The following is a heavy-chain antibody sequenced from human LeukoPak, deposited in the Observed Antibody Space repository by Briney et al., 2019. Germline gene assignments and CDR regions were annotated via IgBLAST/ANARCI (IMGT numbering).Heavy chain of an antibody. CDR1: GYGFTSYW. CDR2: IYPGDSDT. J-gene: IGHJ4*02. V-gene: IGHV5-51*01. CDR3: ARLTTMIVVVPGDFDY. Sequence: GESLKISCKGSGYGFTSYWIGWVRQMPGKGLEWMGIIYPGDSDTRYSPSFQGQVTISADKSISTAHLQWSSLKASDTAMYYCARLTTMIVVVPGDFDYWGQGTLVTVSS. D-gene: IGHD3-22*01.